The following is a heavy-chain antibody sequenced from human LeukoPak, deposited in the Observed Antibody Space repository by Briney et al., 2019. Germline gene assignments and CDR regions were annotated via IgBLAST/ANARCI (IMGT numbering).Heavy chain of an antibody. V-gene: IGHV1-69*10. D-gene: IGHD2-21*02. Sequence: SVKVSCKASGGTFSSHAMSWVRQAPGQGLEWMGGFIPILDITNYAQKFQGRVTITADKSTGTAYMELSSLRSEDTAVYYCAILSDGAYCGGDCFYLDYWGQGTLVTVSS. CDR1: GGTFSSHA. CDR2: FIPILDIT. J-gene: IGHJ4*02. CDR3: AILSDGAYCGGDCFYLDY.